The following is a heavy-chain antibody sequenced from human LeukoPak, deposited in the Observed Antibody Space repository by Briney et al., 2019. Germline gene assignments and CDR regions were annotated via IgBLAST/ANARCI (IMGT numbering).Heavy chain of an antibody. V-gene: IGHV3-30*18. J-gene: IGHJ4*02. Sequence: PGGSLRLSCAASGFTFSSYGMHWVRQAPGKGLEWVGVISYDGSNKYYADSVKGRFTISRDNSKNTLYLQMNSLRAEDTAVYYCAKDRRSLSLAVAGTVIGYWGQGTLVTVSS. CDR1: GFTFSSYG. CDR2: ISYDGSNK. D-gene: IGHD6-19*01. CDR3: AKDRRSLSLAVAGTVIGY.